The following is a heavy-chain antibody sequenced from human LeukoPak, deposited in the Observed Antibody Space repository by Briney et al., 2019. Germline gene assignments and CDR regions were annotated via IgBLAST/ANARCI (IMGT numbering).Heavy chain of an antibody. V-gene: IGHV4-59*01. CDR1: GGSISSYY. CDR3: ATEGLGFDY. D-gene: IGHD7-27*01. J-gene: IGHJ4*02. CDR2: IYYSGST. Sequence: PSETLSLTCTDSGGSISSYYWSWIRQPPGKGLEWIGYIYYSGSTNYNPSLKSRVTISVDTSKNQFSLKLSSVTAADTAVYYCATEGLGFDYWGQGTLVTVSS.